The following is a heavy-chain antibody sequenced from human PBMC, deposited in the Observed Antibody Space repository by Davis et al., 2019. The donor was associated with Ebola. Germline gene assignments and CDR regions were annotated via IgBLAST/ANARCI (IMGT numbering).Heavy chain of an antibody. CDR2: IIPIFGTA. D-gene: IGHD5-12*01. V-gene: IGHV1-69*13. Sequence: SVKVSCKASGGTFSSYAISWVRQAPGQGLEWMGGIIPIFGTANYAQKFQGRVTITADESTSTAYMELSSLRSEDTAVYYCARLTPLGGYDLGYYGMDVWGQGTTVTVSS. CDR1: GGTFSSYA. CDR3: ARLTPLGGYDLGYYGMDV. J-gene: IGHJ6*02.